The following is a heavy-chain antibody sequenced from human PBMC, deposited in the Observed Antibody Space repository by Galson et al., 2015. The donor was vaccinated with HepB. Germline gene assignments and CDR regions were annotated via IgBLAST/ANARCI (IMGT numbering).Heavy chain of an antibody. CDR1: GFTFSSYG. Sequence: SLRLSCAASGFTFSSYGMHWVRQAPGKGLEWVAVISYDGNNKYYTDSVKGRFTISRDNSKNTLFLQMNSLRAEDTAVCYCAKCLSSGWYAFLDYWGQGTLVTVSS. D-gene: IGHD6-19*01. CDR2: ISYDGNNK. CDR3: AKCLSSGWYAFLDY. V-gene: IGHV3-30*18. J-gene: IGHJ4*02.